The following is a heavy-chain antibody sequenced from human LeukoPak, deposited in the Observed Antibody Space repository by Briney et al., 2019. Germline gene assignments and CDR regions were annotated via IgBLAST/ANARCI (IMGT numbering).Heavy chain of an antibody. CDR1: GFTFSTYS. Sequence: GGSLRLSCAASGFTFSTYSMNWVRQAPEKGLEWVSYIGSSSSPIYYADSVKGRFTISRDNAKNSLYLQMDSLRAEDTAVYYCARDQADSFDYWGQGTLVTVSS. CDR2: IGSSSSPI. CDR3: ARDQADSFDY. V-gene: IGHV3-48*01. J-gene: IGHJ4*02.